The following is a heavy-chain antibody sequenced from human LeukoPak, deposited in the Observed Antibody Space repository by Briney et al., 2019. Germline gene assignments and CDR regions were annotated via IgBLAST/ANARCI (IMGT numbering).Heavy chain of an antibody. D-gene: IGHD2-21*02. CDR2: ISSSSSSTI. J-gene: IGHJ4*02. CDR3: AKDPDHCGGDCYSGSYFDS. CDR1: GFTFSSYS. Sequence: PGGSLRLSCAASGFTFSSYSMNWVRQAPGKGLEWVSYISSSSSSTIYYADSVKGRFTISRDNAKNSLYLQMNSLRGEDTAVYYCAKDPDHCGGDCYSGSYFDSWGRGTLVTVSS. V-gene: IGHV3-48*01.